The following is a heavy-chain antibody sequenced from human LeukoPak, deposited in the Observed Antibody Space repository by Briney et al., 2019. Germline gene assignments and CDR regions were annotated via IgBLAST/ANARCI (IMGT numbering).Heavy chain of an antibody. J-gene: IGHJ6*03. CDR2: IYTSGST. Sequence: SETLSLTCTVSGGSISSYYWSWIRQPAGKGLEWIGRIYTSGSTNYNPSLKSRVTISVDTSKNQFSLKLSSVTAADTAAYYCARDYSGSYYYYYMDVWGKGTTVTVSS. CDR3: ARDYSGSYYYYYMDV. V-gene: IGHV4-4*07. D-gene: IGHD1-26*01. CDR1: GGSISSYY.